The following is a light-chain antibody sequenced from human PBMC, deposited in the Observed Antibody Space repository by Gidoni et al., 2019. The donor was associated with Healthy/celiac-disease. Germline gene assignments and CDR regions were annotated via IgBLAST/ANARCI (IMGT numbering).Light chain of an antibody. CDR3: QQLNSYRRT. CDR1: QGISSY. Sequence: DIQLTQSPSFLSASVGDRVTITCRASQGISSYLAWYQQKPGKAPKLLIYAASTLQSGVPSRFSGSGYGTEFTLTISSLQPEDFATYYCQQLNSYRRTFGQGTKVEIK. CDR2: AAS. V-gene: IGKV1-9*01. J-gene: IGKJ1*01.